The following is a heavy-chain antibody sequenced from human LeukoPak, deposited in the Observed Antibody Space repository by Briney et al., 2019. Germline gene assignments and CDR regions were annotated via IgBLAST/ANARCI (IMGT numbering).Heavy chain of an antibody. J-gene: IGHJ3*02. V-gene: IGHV3-48*01. Sequence: LGGSLRLSCAASGFTFSSYSVNWVRQAPGKGLEWVSYISTSSSTIYYADSVKGRFTISRDNARNSLYLQMNSLRAGDTAVYYCARDRYGGNPRTDAFNIWGQGTMVTVSS. CDR1: GFTFSSYS. CDR3: ARDRYGGNPRTDAFNI. D-gene: IGHD4-23*01. CDR2: ISTSSSTI.